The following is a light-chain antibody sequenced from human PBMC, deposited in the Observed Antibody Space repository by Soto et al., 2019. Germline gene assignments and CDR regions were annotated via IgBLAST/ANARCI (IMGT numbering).Light chain of an antibody. J-gene: IGKJ5*01. V-gene: IGKV3-20*01. CDR1: QSLSNFF. Sequence: VMTQSPATLSVSPGERATLSCRASQSLSNFFLAWYQQKPGQAPRLLIYGTSIRATGIPDRFSGSGSETDFTLTVNRLEPEDFAVYYCQQYESSPITFGQGTRLEIK. CDR2: GTS. CDR3: QQYESSPIT.